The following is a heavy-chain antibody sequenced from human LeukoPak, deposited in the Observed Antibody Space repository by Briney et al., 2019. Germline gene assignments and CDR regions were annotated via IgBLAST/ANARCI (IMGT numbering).Heavy chain of an antibody. D-gene: IGHD3-22*01. Sequence: GGSLRLSCAASGFTFSSYAMSWVRQAPGKGLEWVSTISGSGDSTYYADSVKGRFTISRDNSKNTLYLQMNSLRAEDTAVYYCARESDSSGYLDYWGQGTLVTVSS. J-gene: IGHJ4*02. CDR3: ARESDSSGYLDY. CDR1: GFTFSSYA. CDR2: ISGSGDST. V-gene: IGHV3-23*01.